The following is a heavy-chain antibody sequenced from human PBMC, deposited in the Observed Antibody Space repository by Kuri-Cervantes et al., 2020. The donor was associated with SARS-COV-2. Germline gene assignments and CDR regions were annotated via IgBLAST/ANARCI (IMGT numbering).Heavy chain of an antibody. CDR2: IIPIFGTA. D-gene: IGHD3-22*01. V-gene: IGHV1-69*13. CDR1: GGTFSSYS. Sequence: SVKVSCKASGGTFSSYSVNWVRQAPGQGLEWMGGIIPIFGTANYAQKFQGRVTITADESTSTAYMELSSLRSEDTAVYYCARDTRGGLFQPDAFDIWGQGTMVTVSS. CDR3: ARDTRGGLFQPDAFDI. J-gene: IGHJ3*02.